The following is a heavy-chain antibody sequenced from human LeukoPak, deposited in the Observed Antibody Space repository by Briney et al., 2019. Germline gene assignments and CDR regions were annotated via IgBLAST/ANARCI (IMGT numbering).Heavy chain of an antibody. CDR3: ARNSPGLVATIPKSYYYYGMDV. D-gene: IGHD5-12*01. V-gene: IGHV1-69*01. CDR2: IIPIFGTA. J-gene: IGHJ6*04. CDR1: GGTFSSYA. Sequence: SLKVSCKASGGTFSSYAISWVRQAPGQGLEWMGGIIPIFGTANYAQKFQGRVTITADESTSTAYMELSSLRSEDTAVYHCARNSPGLVATIPKSYYYYGMDVWGKGTTVTVSS.